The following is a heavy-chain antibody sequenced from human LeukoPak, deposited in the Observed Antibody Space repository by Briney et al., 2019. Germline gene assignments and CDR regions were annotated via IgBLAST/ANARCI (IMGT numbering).Heavy chain of an antibody. Sequence: GGSLRLSCAASGFTFSGYAMSWVRQAPGKGLEWVSYISSSSSTIYYADSVKGRFTISRDNAKNSLYLQMNSLRAEDTAVYYCARAPRGRYSSGWYGNWGQGTLVTVSS. J-gene: IGHJ4*02. CDR2: ISSSSSTI. CDR3: ARAPRGRYSSGWYGN. D-gene: IGHD6-19*01. V-gene: IGHV3-48*01. CDR1: GFTFSGYA.